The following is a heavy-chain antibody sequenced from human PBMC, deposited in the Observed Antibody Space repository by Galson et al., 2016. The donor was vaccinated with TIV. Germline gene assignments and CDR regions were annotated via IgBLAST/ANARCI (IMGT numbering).Heavy chain of an antibody. CDR1: GFTFDDHG. D-gene: IGHD3-3*01. J-gene: IGHJ6*02. CDR3: ARDQTLRFLRGNGMDV. CDR2: IYWNGGST. V-gene: IGHV3-20*04. Sequence: SLRLSCAASGFTFDDHGMSWVRQVPGKGLEWVAGIYWNGGSTGYADSVKGRFTISRDNAKNSLYLQMNGLRAEDTALYYCARDQTLRFLRGNGMDVWGQGTTVIVSS.